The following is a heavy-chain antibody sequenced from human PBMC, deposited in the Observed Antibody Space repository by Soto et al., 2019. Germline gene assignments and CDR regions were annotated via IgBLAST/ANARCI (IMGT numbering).Heavy chain of an antibody. Sequence: QIALQESGPTVVKPTQTLTLTCTFSGFSLTTTGVGVGWIRHAPGKALEWLAMVYWNDERRYSPSLKGRLTITQDPSKNQVVLTMTYMDPVDTATYFCAHYDSSGYFSHFDSWGQGTLVTVSS. V-gene: IGHV2-5*01. CDR1: GFSLTTTGVG. CDR3: AHYDSSGYFSHFDS. D-gene: IGHD3-22*01. CDR2: VYWNDER. J-gene: IGHJ4*02.